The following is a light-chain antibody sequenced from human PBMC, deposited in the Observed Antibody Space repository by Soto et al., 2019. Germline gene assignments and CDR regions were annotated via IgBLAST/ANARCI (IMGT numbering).Light chain of an antibody. CDR3: QEYGSSLALT. CDR2: SAS. J-gene: IGKJ4*01. CDR1: QSIASY. Sequence: DIQMTQSPSSLSASVGNRVTITCRASQSIASYLNWYQQKPGKAPNLLIYSASSLQSGVPSRFSGSGSGTDFTLTISSLQPEDFAVYYCQEYGSSLALTFGGGTKVEI. V-gene: IGKV1-39*02.